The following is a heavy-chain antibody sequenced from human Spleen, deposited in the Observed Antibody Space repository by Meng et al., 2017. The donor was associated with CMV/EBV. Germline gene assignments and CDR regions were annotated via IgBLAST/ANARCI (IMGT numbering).Heavy chain of an antibody. D-gene: IGHD3-3*01. J-gene: IGHJ4*02. V-gene: IGHV3-23*03. Sequence: GESLKISCAASGFAFSTDAMAWVRQAPGKGLEWVSVIYSGGSATYHADSVKGRFNISRDNSKNMVYLHMNSLRADDTARYYCAKGWKWGNGYYASDYWGQGTLVTVSS. CDR1: GFAFSTDA. CDR2: IYSGGSAT. CDR3: AKGWKWGNGYYASDY.